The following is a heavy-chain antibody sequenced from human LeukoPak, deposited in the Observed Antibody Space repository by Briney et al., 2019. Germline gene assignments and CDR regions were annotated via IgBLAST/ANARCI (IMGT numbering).Heavy chain of an antibody. Sequence: GGSLRLSCAASGFTFSSYWMSWVRQAPGKGLEWVANIKPDGSEKYYVDSVKGLFTISRDNAKNSLYLQMTSLRAEDTAVYYCTRDASGDTNSGPRMDVWGQGTTVTVS. CDR3: TRDASGDTNSGPRMDV. CDR2: IKPDGSEK. CDR1: GFTFSSYW. V-gene: IGHV3-7*05. J-gene: IGHJ6*02. D-gene: IGHD1-26*01.